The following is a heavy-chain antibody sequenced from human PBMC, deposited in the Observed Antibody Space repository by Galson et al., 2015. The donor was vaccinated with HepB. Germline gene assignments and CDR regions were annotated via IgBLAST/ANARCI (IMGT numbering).Heavy chain of an antibody. CDR2: INPNSGGT. CDR3: ARSRPITPYSSSWYGAFDI. J-gene: IGHJ3*02. V-gene: IGHV1-2*04. Sequence: SVKVSCKASGYTFTGYYMHWVRQAPGQGLEWMGWINPNSGGTNYAQKFQGWVTMTRDTSISTAYMELNRLRSDDTAVYYCARSRPITPYSSSWYGAFDIWGQGTMVTVSS. CDR1: GYTFTGYY. D-gene: IGHD6-13*01.